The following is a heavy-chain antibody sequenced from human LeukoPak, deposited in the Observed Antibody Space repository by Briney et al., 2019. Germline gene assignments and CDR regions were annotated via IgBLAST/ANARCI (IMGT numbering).Heavy chain of an antibody. D-gene: IGHD1-14*01. CDR3: ARGVEPLAANTLAY. Sequence: GGSLRLSCAASGFTVITNDMTWVRQAPGKGLEWVSVLYSDGNTKYADSVQGRFTISRDNSKNTLYLEMNSLSPDDTAVYYCARGVEPLAANTLAYWGQGTLVTVCS. CDR2: LYSDGNT. CDR1: GFTVITND. V-gene: IGHV3-53*01. J-gene: IGHJ4*02.